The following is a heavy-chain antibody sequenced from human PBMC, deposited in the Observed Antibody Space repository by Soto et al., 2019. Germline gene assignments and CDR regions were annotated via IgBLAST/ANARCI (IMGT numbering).Heavy chain of an antibody. V-gene: IGHV1-2*02. Sequence: ASLKVSCKASQYTFTNYYLHWVRQAPGQRPEWMGWINNGGGTIYAQKSQGRLTMTRDTSITTAYMELSRLSSDDTAFYYCATSSDWSPLLDYWGQGTLVTVSS. D-gene: IGHD6-19*01. CDR2: INNGGGT. J-gene: IGHJ4*02. CDR1: QYTFTNYY. CDR3: ATSSDWSPLLDY.